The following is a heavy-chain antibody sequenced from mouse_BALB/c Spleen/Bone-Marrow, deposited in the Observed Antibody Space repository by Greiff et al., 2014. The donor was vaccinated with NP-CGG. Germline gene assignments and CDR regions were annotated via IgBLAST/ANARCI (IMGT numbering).Heavy chain of an antibody. V-gene: IGHV1-14*01. CDR1: GYTFTSYV. CDR2: INPYNDGT. J-gene: IGHJ4*01. D-gene: IGHD2-10*02. Sequence: VQLQQPGPELVKPGASVKMYFKASGYTFTSYVMHWVKQKPGQGLEWIGYINPYNDGTKYNEKFKGKATLTSDKSSSTAYMELSSLTSEDSAVYYCARKVWYYAMDYWGQGTSVTVSS. CDR3: ARKVWYYAMDY.